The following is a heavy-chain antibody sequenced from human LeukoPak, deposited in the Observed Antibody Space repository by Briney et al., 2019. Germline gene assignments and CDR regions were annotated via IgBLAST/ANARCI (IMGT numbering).Heavy chain of an antibody. V-gene: IGHV1-2*02. CDR3: ARDDCGPGSCYSDY. Sequence: ASVKVSCKASGYTFTGYYMHWVRQAPGQGLEWMGWINPNSGGTNYAQKFQGRVTMTRDTSISTAYMELSRLRSDDTAVYCCARDDCGPGSCYSDYWGQGALVTVSS. D-gene: IGHD2-15*01. J-gene: IGHJ4*02. CDR2: INPNSGGT. CDR1: GYTFTGYY.